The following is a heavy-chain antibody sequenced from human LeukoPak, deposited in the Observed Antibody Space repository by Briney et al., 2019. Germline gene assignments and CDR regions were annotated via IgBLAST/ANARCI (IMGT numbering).Heavy chain of an antibody. D-gene: IGHD2-2*01. CDR2: IIPIFGTA. Sequence: GSSVKVSCKASGGTFSSHAISWVRQAPGQGLEWMGGIIPIFGTANYAQKFQGRVTITADESTSTAYMELSSLRSEDTAVYYCASCSSTIRRGFDPWGQGTLVTVSS. J-gene: IGHJ5*02. V-gene: IGHV1-69*01. CDR1: GGTFSSHA. CDR3: ASCSSTIRRGFDP.